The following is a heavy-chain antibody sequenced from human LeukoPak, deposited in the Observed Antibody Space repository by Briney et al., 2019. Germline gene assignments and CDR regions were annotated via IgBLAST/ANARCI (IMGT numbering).Heavy chain of an antibody. Sequence: SETLSLTCSVSGGSFSTYYWSWIRQPPGKGLEWIGFIYYSGSTDYNPSLKSRVTISIDTSKKQFSLKPSSVTAADTAVYYCARGVVLTGYPLDFWGPGTLVTVSS. CDR3: ARGVVLTGYPLDF. CDR1: GGSFSTYY. CDR2: IYYSGST. J-gene: IGHJ4*02. V-gene: IGHV4-59*01. D-gene: IGHD3-9*01.